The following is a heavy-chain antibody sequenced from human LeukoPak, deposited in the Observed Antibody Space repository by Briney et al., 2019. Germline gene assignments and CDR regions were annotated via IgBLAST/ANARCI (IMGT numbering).Heavy chain of an antibody. CDR2: IYYSGST. D-gene: IGHD2-2*02. Sequence: PSETLSLTCTVSGGSISSYYWSWIRQPPGKGLEWIGYIYYSGSTNYNPSLKSRVTISVDTSKNQLSLKLSSVTAADTAVYYCARVIPVVPAAIESPWFDPWGQGTLVTVSS. J-gene: IGHJ5*02. CDR1: GGSISSYY. CDR3: ARVIPVVPAAIESPWFDP. V-gene: IGHV4-59*01.